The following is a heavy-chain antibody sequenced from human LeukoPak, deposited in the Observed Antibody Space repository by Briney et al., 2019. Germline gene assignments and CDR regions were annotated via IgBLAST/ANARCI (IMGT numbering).Heavy chain of an antibody. V-gene: IGHV3-48*01. J-gene: IGHJ4*02. CDR3: AKGYSYGHFDY. Sequence: GGSLRLSCAAPGFTFSSYSMNWVRQAPGKGLEWVSYISSSSSTIYYADSVKGRFTISRDNAKNSLYLQMNSLRAEDTAVYYCAKGYSYGHFDYWGQGTLVTVSS. CDR1: GFTFSSYS. CDR2: ISSSSSTI. D-gene: IGHD5-18*01.